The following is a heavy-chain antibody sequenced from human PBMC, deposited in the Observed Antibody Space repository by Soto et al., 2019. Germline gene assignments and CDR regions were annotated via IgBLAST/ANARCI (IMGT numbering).Heavy chain of an antibody. CDR1: GFTFNDNP. D-gene: IGHD5-12*01. J-gene: IGHJ4*02. Sequence: PGGSLRLSCSASGFTFNDNPMYWVRQAPGKGLEYVSLISANGGSTHYADSVKGRFSISGDNSENTLYLQMSSLRADDTAVYYCVKGAGWLQDVDYWGQGTLVTVS. CDR2: ISANGGST. V-gene: IGHV3-64D*08. CDR3: VKGAGWLQDVDY.